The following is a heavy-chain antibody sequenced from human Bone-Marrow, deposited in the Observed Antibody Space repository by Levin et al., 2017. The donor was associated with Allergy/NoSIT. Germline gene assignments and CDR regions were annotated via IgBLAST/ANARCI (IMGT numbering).Heavy chain of an antibody. CDR3: AKSTLEAAGYDEYFRH. J-gene: IGHJ1*01. CDR2: ISGSSGDT. V-gene: IGHV3-23*01. D-gene: IGHD6-13*01. CDR1: GFTFGSYA. Sequence: GGSLRLSCAASGFTFGSYAMSWVRQAPGKGLEWVSDISGSSGDTNYSDSVKGRFTISRDNFKNTLYLQMDSLRADDTALYFCAKSTLEAAGYDEYFRHWGQGTLVTVSS.